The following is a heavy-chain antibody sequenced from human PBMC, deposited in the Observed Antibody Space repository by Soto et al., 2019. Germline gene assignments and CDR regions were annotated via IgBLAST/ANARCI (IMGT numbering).Heavy chain of an antibody. Sequence: EVRLVESGGGLVQPGGSLRLSCAASGFTFSSYSMNWVRQAPGKGLEWVSYISSGSATIYYADSVKGRFTISRDNTKNSLYLQMNSLRDEDTAVYYCARDSASYSSSSGSYWYFDLWGRGTLVTVSS. V-gene: IGHV3-48*02. D-gene: IGHD6-6*01. CDR3: ARDSASYSSSSGSYWYFDL. J-gene: IGHJ2*01. CDR1: GFTFSSYS. CDR2: ISSGSATI.